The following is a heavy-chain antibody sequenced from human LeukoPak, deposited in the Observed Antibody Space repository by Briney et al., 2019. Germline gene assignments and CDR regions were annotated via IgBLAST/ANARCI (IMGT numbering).Heavy chain of an antibody. CDR3: TTYSPYCSSTGCYRYYYYMDV. V-gene: IGHV3-30*03. CDR2: ISYDGSNK. J-gene: IGHJ6*03. Sequence: GGSLRLSCAASGFTFSSYGMHWVRQAPGKGLEWVAVISYDGSNKYYADSVKGRFTISRDNSKNTLYLQMNSLKTEDTAVYYCTTYSPYCSSTGCYRYYYYMDVWGKGTTVTISS. CDR1: GFTFSSYG. D-gene: IGHD2-2*01.